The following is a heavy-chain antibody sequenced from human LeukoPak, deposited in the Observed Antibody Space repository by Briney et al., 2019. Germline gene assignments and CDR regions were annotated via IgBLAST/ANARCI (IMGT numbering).Heavy chain of an antibody. CDR3: ARDPGYCSSTSCYPKNWFDP. V-gene: IGHV4-39*06. CDR2: IYYSGRT. J-gene: IGHJ5*02. CDR1: GGSISSSSYY. Sequence: SETLSLTCTVSGGSISSSSYYWGWIRQPPGEGLGWIVSIYYSGRTYDNPSLKSRVTISVHTSKNQFHLKRSSVTAADTAVYYCARDPGYCSSTSCYPKNWFDPWAQGTLVTVSS. D-gene: IGHD2-2*01.